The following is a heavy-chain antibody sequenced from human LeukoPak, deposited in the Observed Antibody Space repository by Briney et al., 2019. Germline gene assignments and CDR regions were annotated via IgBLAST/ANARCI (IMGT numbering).Heavy chain of an antibody. D-gene: IGHD3-10*01. J-gene: IGHJ6*03. CDR2: IYYTGRT. Sequence: SETLSLTCIVSGGPISVDYWNWIRQAPGKGLEWIGYIYYTGRTKYNPSLASRLTISIDTSKSQFSLRLTSVTAADTAVYYCARDYYGSGSRRLGYMDVWGKGTTVTISS. CDR1: GGPISVDY. V-gene: IGHV4-59*01. CDR3: ARDYYGSGSRRLGYMDV.